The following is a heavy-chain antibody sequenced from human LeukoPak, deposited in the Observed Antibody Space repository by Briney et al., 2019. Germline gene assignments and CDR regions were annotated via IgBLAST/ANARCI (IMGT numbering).Heavy chain of an antibody. V-gene: IGHV4-39*01. J-gene: IGHJ4*02. Sequence: SETLSLTWTVSGGSISSSSYYWGWIRQPPGKGRGWIGSIYYSGSTYYNPSLKSRVTISVDTSKNQFSLKLSSVTAADTAVYYCARSSGWYDFDYWGQGTLVTVSS. CDR2: IYYSGST. CDR1: GGSISSSSYY. D-gene: IGHD6-19*01. CDR3: ARSSGWYDFDY.